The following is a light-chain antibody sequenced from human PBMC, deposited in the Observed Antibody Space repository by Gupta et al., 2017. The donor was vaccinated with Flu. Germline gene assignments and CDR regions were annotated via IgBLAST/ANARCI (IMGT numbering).Light chain of an antibody. Sequence: MALAQSPATLSLCPGDRATLSSSASQSVNSFLPWYYQRPGQEPSLLIYYASNRATSIITRFSGSGSGAEFTLPISSREPEEFAVDYCQQRSNWPLTFGGGTKVEIK. V-gene: IGKV3-11*01. CDR2: YAS. CDR3: QQRSNWPLT. J-gene: IGKJ4*01. CDR1: QSVNSF.